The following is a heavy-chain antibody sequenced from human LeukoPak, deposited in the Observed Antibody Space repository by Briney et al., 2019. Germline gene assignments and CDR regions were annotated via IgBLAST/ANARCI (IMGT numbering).Heavy chain of an antibody. V-gene: IGHV4-61*02. Sequence: PSETLSLTCTVSGGSISSGSYYWSWIRQPAGKGLEWIGRIYTSGSTNYNPSLKSRVTISVDTSKNQFSLKLSSVTAADTAVYYCARERIAAAGRGSYFQHWGQGTLVTVSS. CDR1: GGSISSGSYY. CDR2: IYTSGST. D-gene: IGHD6-13*01. J-gene: IGHJ1*01. CDR3: ARERIAAAGRGSYFQH.